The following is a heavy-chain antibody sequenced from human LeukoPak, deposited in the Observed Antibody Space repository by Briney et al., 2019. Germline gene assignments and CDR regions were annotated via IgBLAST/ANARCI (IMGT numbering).Heavy chain of an antibody. V-gene: IGHV3-21*04. CDR1: GFTFSSYS. CDR3: AKEGQWLEGRDYYGMDV. Sequence: PGGSLRLSCAASGFTFSSYSMNWVRQAPGKGLEWVSSISSSSSYIYYADSVKGRFTISRDNSKNTLYLQMNSLRAEDTAVYYCAKEGQWLEGRDYYGMDVWGQGTTVTVSS. D-gene: IGHD6-19*01. CDR2: ISSSSSYI. J-gene: IGHJ6*02.